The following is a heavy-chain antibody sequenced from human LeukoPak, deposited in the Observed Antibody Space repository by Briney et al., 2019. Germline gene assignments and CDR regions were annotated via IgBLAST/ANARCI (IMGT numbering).Heavy chain of an antibody. V-gene: IGHV4-39*01. CDR1: GGSISSSSYY. CDR2: IYYSGST. J-gene: IGHJ4*02. D-gene: IGHD6-6*01. CDR3: ASVGIAARPDYFDY. Sequence: SETLSLTCTVSGGSISSSSYYWGWIRQPPGKGLEWIGSIYYSGSTYYNPSLKSRVTISVDTSKNQFSLKLSSVTAADTAVYYCASVGIAARPDYFDYWGQGTLVTVPS.